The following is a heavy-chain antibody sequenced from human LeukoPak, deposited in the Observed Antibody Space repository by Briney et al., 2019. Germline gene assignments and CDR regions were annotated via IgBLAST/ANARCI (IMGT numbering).Heavy chain of an antibody. D-gene: IGHD6-19*01. V-gene: IGHV4-39*07. CDR3: AGERGEEYSSGWYKTNYFYN. CDR2: GDYSGGT. J-gene: IGHJ4*02. Sequence: PSETLSLTCTVSGDSFTSVTDYWAWIRQPPGKGLEWIASGDYSGGTYYNPSLESRVAISADMSKNQISLKLTSVTGADTAVYYCAGERGEEYSSGWYKTNYFYNWGQGIRVTVSS. CDR1: GDSFTSVTDY.